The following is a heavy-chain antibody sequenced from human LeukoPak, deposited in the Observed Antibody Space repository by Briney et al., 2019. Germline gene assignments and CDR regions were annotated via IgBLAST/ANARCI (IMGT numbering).Heavy chain of an antibody. V-gene: IGHV1-69*01. CDR1: GGTFSSYA. J-gene: IGHJ6*04. CDR3: ARVGPGDCSSTSCLYYYYGMDV. D-gene: IGHD2-2*01. Sequence: GSSVKVSCKASGGTFSSYAISWVRQAPGQGLEWMGGIIPIFGTANYAQKFQGRVTITVDESTSTAYMELSSLRSEDTAVYYCARVGPGDCSSTSCLYYYYGMDVWGKGTTVTVSS. CDR2: IIPIFGTA.